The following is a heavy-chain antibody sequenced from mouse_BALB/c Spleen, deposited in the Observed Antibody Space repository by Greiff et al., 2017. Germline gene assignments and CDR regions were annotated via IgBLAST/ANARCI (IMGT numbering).Heavy chain of an antibody. D-gene: IGHD2-1*01. CDR2: IDPYYGGT. J-gene: IGHJ3*01. CDR1: GYSFTGYN. V-gene: IGHV1-39*01. Sequence: LVESGPELEKPGASVKISCKASGYSFTGYNMNWVKQSNGKSLEWIGNIDPYYGGTSYNQKFKGKATLTVDKSSSTAYMQLKSLTSEDSAVYYCARKGYYGNYEGFAYWGQGTLVTVSA. CDR3: ARKGYYGNYEGFAY.